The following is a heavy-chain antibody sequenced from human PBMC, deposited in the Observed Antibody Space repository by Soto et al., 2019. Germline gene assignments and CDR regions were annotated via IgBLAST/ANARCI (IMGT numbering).Heavy chain of an antibody. D-gene: IGHD4-4*01. J-gene: IGHJ6*02. CDR1: GFTFSSYA. CDR2: ISYDGSNK. CDR3: ARDSTVRHLLYYYDYDGMDV. V-gene: IGHV3-30-3*01. Sequence: QVQLVESGGGVVQPGRSLRLSCAASGFTFSSYAMHWVRQAPGKGLEWVAVISYDGSNKYYADSVKGRFTISRDNSKNTLYLQMNSLRAEDTSVYYCARDSTVRHLLYYYDYDGMDVWGQGTTVTVSS.